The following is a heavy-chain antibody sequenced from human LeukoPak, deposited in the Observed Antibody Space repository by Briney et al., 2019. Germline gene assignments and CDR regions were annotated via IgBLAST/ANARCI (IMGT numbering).Heavy chain of an antibody. V-gene: IGHV4-59*01. Sequence: KPSETLSLTCTVSGVSISGYYWSWLRQPPGKGLEGIGYIYYSGSTNYNPSRKSRVTISVDTSKNQFSLKLSSVTAADTAVYYCARSHSVWTSFDYWGQGTLVTVSS. CDR2: IYYSGST. D-gene: IGHD3/OR15-3a*01. J-gene: IGHJ4*02. CDR3: ARSHSVWTSFDY. CDR1: GVSISGYY.